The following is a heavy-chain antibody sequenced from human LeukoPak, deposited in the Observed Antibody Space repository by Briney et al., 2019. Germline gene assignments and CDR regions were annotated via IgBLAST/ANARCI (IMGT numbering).Heavy chain of an antibody. Sequence: EASVTVSCKASGYTFTAYYTHWVRQAPGQGLEWMGWINPNTGGTKYAQKFQGRVAMTRDTSISTAYMELTSLTSDDTAVYYCARDLDRVGFDYWGQGTLVTVSS. CDR1: GYTFTAYY. J-gene: IGHJ4*02. CDR2: INPNTGGT. CDR3: ARDLDRVGFDY. V-gene: IGHV1-2*02. D-gene: IGHD2-15*01.